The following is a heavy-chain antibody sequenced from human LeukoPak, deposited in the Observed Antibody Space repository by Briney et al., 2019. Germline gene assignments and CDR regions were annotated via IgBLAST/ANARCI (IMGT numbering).Heavy chain of an antibody. CDR3: ARERDSSGYYLIDY. CDR2: ISSRGDTI. Sequence: GGSLRLSCAASGFTFSSYEMNWVRQAPGKGLEWVSYISSRGDTIYYADSVKGRLTISRDNAKNSLYLQMNSLRAEDTAVYHCARERDSSGYYLIDYWGQGTLVTVSS. J-gene: IGHJ4*02. CDR1: GFTFSSYE. V-gene: IGHV3-48*03. D-gene: IGHD3-22*01.